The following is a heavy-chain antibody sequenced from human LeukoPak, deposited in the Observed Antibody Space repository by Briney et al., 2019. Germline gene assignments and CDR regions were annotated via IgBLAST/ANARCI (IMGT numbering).Heavy chain of an antibody. CDR1: GGSISSYY. V-gene: IGHV4-59*01. J-gene: IGHJ3*02. D-gene: IGHD5-24*01. CDR2: IYYSGST. CDR3: ARAAVEMATIEGRPLALKDPARPRGDAFDI. Sequence: SETLSLTCTVSGGSISSYYWSWIRQPPGKGLEWIGYIYYSGSTNYNPSLKSRVTISVDTSKNQFSLKLSSVTAADTAVYYCARAAVEMATIEGRPLALKDPARPRGDAFDIWGQGTMVTVSS.